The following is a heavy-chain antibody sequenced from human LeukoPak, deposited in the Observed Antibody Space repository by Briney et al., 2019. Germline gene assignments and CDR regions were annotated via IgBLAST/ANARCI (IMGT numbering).Heavy chain of an antibody. V-gene: IGHV1-69*13. CDR1: GGTFSSYA. CDR3: ARDREKVGYSYGLFDY. Sequence: SVKVSCKACGGTFSSYAISWVRQAPGQGLEWMGGIIPIFGTANYAQKFQGRVTITADESTSTAYMELSSLRSEDTAVYYCARDREKVGYSYGLFDYWGQGTLVTVSS. J-gene: IGHJ4*02. D-gene: IGHD5-18*01. CDR2: IIPIFGTA.